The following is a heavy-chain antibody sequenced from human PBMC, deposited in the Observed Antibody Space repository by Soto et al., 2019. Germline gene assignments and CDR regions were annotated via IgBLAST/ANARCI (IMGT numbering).Heavy chain of an antibody. D-gene: IGHD3-3*01. V-gene: IGHV1-58*01. CDR3: AADHNTLPAGVLRFLEWFRYGMDV. CDR1: GFTFTSSA. CDR2: IVVGSGNT. J-gene: IGHJ6*02. Sequence: GASVKVSCKASGFTFTSSAAQWVRQARGQRLEWIGWIVVGSGNTNYAQKFQERVTITRDMSTSTAYMELSSLRSEDTAVYYCAADHNTLPAGVLRFLEWFRYGMDVWGQGTTVTVSS.